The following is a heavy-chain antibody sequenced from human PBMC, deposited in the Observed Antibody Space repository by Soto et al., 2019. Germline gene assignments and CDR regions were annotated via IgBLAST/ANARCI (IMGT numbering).Heavy chain of an antibody. CDR1: GGSISSGDYY. J-gene: IGHJ6*02. D-gene: IGHD4-17*01. CDR3: ARAYGSASPSGDFYYYYGMDV. CDR2: IYYSGST. Sequence: SETLSLTCTVSGGSISSGDYYWSWIRQPPGKGLEWIGYIYYSGSTYYNPSLRSRVTISVDTSKNQLSLKLSSVTAADTAVYYCARAYGSASPSGDFYYYYGMDVWGQGTTVTV. V-gene: IGHV4-30-4*01.